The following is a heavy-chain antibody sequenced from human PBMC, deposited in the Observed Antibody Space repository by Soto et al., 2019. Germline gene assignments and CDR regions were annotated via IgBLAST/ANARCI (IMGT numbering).Heavy chain of an antibody. CDR3: ARWGGLSCSGAVCFKKPFDY. D-gene: IGHD2-8*02. CDR1: GGTFNNYT. CDR2: IIPISGTT. V-gene: IGHV1-69*06. J-gene: IGHJ4*02. Sequence: QVQLVQSGAEVKRPESSMKVSCKPSGGTFNNYTINWVRQAPGPGLEWMGAIIPISGTTKYAQKFQGRVTITADKSTSTVYMDLSSLTSEDTAVYYCARWGGLSCSGAVCFKKPFDYWGQGTLVTVSS.